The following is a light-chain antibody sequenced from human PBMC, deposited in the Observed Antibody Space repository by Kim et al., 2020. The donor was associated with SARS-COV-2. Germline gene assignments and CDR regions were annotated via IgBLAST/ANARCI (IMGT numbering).Light chain of an antibody. CDR2: GHD. J-gene: IGLJ3*02. V-gene: IGLV3-19*01. CDR3: GSRDSDGNRL. CDR1: NLRFYY. Sequence: SSELTQDPAVSVALGQTVRITCQGDNLRFYYASWYQQKPGQAPILVFYGHDDRPSGIPDRFSGSGSGSTASLTITEAQAEDEADYYCGSRDSDGNRLFGGGTQLTVL.